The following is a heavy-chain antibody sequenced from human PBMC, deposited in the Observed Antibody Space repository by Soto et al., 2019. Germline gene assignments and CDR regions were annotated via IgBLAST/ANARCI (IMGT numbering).Heavy chain of an antibody. CDR2: INWNSGSI. D-gene: IGHD2-21*02. CDR1: GFTFDDYA. CDR3: AKDAVYGDGLWLVAD. J-gene: IGHJ4*02. V-gene: IGHV3-9*01. Sequence: EVQLVESGGGLVQPGRSLRLSCAASGFTFDDYAMHWVRQVPGKGLEWVSGINWNSGSIGYADSVKGRFAISRDNSKNTVYLQMNSLRAEDTAMYYCAKDAVYGDGLWLVADWGQGTLVTVS.